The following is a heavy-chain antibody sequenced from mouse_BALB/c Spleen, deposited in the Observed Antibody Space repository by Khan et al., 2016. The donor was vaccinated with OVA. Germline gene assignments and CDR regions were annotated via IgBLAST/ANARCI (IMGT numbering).Heavy chain of an antibody. CDR1: GFSLTNYG. J-gene: IGHJ4*01. CDR3: ARQPYYHYYIMDY. D-gene: IGHD2-10*01. CDR2: IWSDGST. V-gene: IGHV2-6-1*01. Sequence: QVQLKQSGPGLVAPSQSLSITCTISGFSLTNYGVHWLRQPPGKGLEWLVVIWSDGSTTYHSALQSRLSITKDNSKSQVFLKMNSLQTDDTAVYYCARQPYYHYYIMDYWGQGTSVTVSS.